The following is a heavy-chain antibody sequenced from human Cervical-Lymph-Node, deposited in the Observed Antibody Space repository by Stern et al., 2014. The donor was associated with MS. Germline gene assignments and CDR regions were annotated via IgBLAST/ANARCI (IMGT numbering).Heavy chain of an antibody. CDR3: AAWLNPFFDS. CDR2: INPSGGSA. D-gene: IGHD5-24*01. Sequence: QVQLVQSGAEVKKPGASVKVSCKASGYTFTNYYIQWVRQAPGQGLEWMGVINPSGGSANFAHKFQGRVTMTSDTSTSTGYMELSSLRSEDTAVYYCAAWLNPFFDSWGQGTLVTVSS. J-gene: IGHJ4*02. V-gene: IGHV1-46*01. CDR1: GYTFTNYY.